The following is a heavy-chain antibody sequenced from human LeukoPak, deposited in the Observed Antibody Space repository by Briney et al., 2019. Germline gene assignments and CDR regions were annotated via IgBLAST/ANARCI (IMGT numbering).Heavy chain of an antibody. D-gene: IGHD5-18*01. Sequence: SETLSLTCTVSGGSISSYYWSWIRQPPGKGLEWIGYIYNSGSTNYNSSLKSRVIISIDTSSNQFSLRLNSMTAADTAVYYCARVLRAASWRSYDYWGQGSLVTVSS. J-gene: IGHJ4*02. V-gene: IGHV4-59*01. CDR1: GGSISSYY. CDR2: IYNSGST. CDR3: ARVLRAASWRSYDY.